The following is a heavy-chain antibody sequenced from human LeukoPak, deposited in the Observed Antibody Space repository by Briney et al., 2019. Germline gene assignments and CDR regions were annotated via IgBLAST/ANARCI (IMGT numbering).Heavy chain of an antibody. D-gene: IGHD3-22*01. CDR3: ASGSLGHYYDSSGYEY. Sequence: GGSLRLSCAASGFSLSSYGMNWVRQAPGKGLEWVGGIKFDGIQEFYADSVKGRFTVSKDTSKNTLHLQMDSLRAEDTAVYHCASGSLGHYYDSSGYEYWGQGTLATVSS. V-gene: IGHV3-33*05. CDR2: IKFDGIQE. CDR1: GFSLSSYG. J-gene: IGHJ4*02.